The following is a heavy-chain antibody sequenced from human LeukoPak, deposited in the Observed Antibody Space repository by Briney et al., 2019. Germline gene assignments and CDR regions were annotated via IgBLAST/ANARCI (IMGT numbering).Heavy chain of an antibody. J-gene: IGHJ4*02. CDR1: GYTFTGYY. D-gene: IGHD6-19*01. CDR2: INPNSGGT. Sequence: GASVKVSCKASGYTFTGYYMHWVRQAPGQGLEWMGWINPNSGGTNYAQKFQGRVTMTRDTSISTAYMELSRLRSDDTAVYYCARSHPSGWYDYFDYWGQGTLVTVSS. CDR3: ARSHPSGWYDYFDY. V-gene: IGHV1-2*02.